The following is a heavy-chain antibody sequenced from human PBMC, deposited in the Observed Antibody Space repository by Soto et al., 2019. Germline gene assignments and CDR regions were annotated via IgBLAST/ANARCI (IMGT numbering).Heavy chain of an antibody. Sequence: SETLSLTCTVSGASINSAAYYWSWIRQRPGEGLEWIGFISYSGYTFQNPSLKSRLLLSVATSKNQFSLELSFVTAADTAVYYCARGPTPSWSSYRFSYFDSWGPGSLVTVPS. CDR3: ARGPTPSWSSYRFSYFDS. CDR2: ISYSGYT. J-gene: IGHJ4*01. V-gene: IGHV4-31*03. CDR1: GASINSAAYY. D-gene: IGHD3-16*02.